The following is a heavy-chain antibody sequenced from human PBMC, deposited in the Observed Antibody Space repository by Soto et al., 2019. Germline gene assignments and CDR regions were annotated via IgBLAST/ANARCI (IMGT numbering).Heavy chain of an antibody. D-gene: IGHD2-2*01. CDR3: ARVAVVPAALSYYYYYYMDV. CDR2: IYYSGST. J-gene: IGHJ6*03. CDR1: GGSISSYY. Sequence: SETLSLTCTVSGGSISSYYWSWIRQPPGKGLEWIGYIYYSGSTNYNPSLKSRVTISVDTSKNQFSLKLSSVTAADTAVYYCARVAVVPAALSYYYYYYMDVWGKGTTVTVSS. V-gene: IGHV4-59*01.